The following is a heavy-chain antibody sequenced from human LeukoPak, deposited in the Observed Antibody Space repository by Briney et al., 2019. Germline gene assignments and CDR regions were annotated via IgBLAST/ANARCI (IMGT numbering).Heavy chain of an antibody. Sequence: PGMSLRLSCAASGYTFSIYGMNWVRQAPGKGLEWVAIIWYDGSNTYFAESVMGRFSISKDNFKNIVYLQMNSLKIEDTGVYYCARAGIVSALDYWGQGAQVTVSP. J-gene: IGHJ4*02. CDR3: ARAGIVSALDY. CDR1: GYTFSIYG. D-gene: IGHD2/OR15-2a*01. V-gene: IGHV3-33*01. CDR2: IWYDGSNT.